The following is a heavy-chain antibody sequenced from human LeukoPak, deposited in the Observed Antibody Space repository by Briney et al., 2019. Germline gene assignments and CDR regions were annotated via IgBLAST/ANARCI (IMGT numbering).Heavy chain of an antibody. D-gene: IGHD3-10*01. J-gene: IGHJ4*02. CDR1: GYAFTDYY. CDR3: AREDFGDFYFDS. V-gene: IGHV1-2*06. Sequence: ASVTFSCKASGYAFTDYYIYWVRQAPGQGLEWMGRINPNSGDTKYAQKFQGRVTIIRDTSISTAYMELNRLRSDDTAVYYCAREDFGDFYFDSWGQGTLVTVSS. CDR2: INPNSGDT.